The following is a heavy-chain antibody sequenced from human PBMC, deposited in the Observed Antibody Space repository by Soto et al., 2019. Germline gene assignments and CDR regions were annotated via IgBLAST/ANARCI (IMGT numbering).Heavy chain of an antibody. CDR3: ATSLYRGTYRPGQFDY. J-gene: IGHJ4*02. Sequence: ASVKVSCKASGGTFSSYAISWVRQAPGQGLEWMGGIIPIFGTANYAQKFQGRVTITADESTSTAYMELSSLRSEDTAVYYCATSLYRGTYRPGQFDYWGQGTLVTVSS. CDR2: IIPIFGTA. D-gene: IGHD1-26*01. V-gene: IGHV1-69*13. CDR1: GGTFSSYA.